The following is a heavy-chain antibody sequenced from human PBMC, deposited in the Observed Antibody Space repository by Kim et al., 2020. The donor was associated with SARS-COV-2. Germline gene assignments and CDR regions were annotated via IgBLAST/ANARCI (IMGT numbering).Heavy chain of an antibody. J-gene: IGHJ4*02. CDR2: INADRSVI. Sequence: GGSLRLSCAASGFTFSDHWMNWVRQAPGKGPVWVSRINADRSVIEYAASVKGRFTISRDNAKSTLDLQMNSLRPEDTAVYYCAMGSGSYGFDSGGQGILVAVSS. CDR3: AMGSGSYGFDS. V-gene: IGHV3-74*01. CDR1: GFTFSDHW. D-gene: IGHD1-26*01.